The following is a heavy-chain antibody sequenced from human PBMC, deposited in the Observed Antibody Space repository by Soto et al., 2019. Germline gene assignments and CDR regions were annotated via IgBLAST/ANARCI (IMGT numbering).Heavy chain of an antibody. J-gene: IGHJ6*02. CDR2: ISSSSSTI. D-gene: IGHD2-2*01. CDR3: ARVEACSSTSCYAYGMDG. Sequence: PGGSLRLSCAASGFTFSSYSMNWVRQAPGKGLEWVSYISSSSSTIYYADSVKGRFTISRDNAKNSLYLQMNSLRDEDTAVYYCARVEACSSTSCYAYGMDGWGQGTTVTVSS. CDR1: GFTFSSYS. V-gene: IGHV3-48*02.